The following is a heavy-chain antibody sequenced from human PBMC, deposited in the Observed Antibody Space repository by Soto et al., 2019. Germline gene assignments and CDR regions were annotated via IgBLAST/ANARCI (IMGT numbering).Heavy chain of an antibody. Sequence: ASVKVSCKASGYSFATSGISWVRQAPGQGLEWMGWISAYNGNTNYEQKLQDRVTMTTDTSTSTAYLELRSLRSDDTAVYYCARSGHYYDSSGYATWGQGPMATVSS. J-gene: IGHJ5*02. CDR2: ISAYNGNT. D-gene: IGHD3-22*01. CDR1: GYSFATSG. V-gene: IGHV1-18*01. CDR3: ARSGHYYDSSGYAT.